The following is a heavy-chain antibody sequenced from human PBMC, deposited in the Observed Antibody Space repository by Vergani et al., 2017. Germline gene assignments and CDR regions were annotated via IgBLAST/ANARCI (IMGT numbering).Heavy chain of an antibody. V-gene: IGHV4-38-2*01. CDR1: GYSISSGYY. J-gene: IGHJ5*02. CDR3: ARRLGIAAFWFDP. CDR2: IYHSGST. D-gene: IGHD6-13*01. Sequence: QVQLQESGPGLVKPSETLSPTCAVSGYSISSGYYWGWIRQPPGKGLEWIGSIYHSGSTYYNPSLKSRVTISVDTSKNQFSLKLSSVTAADTAVYYCARRLGIAAFWFDPWGQGTLVTVSS.